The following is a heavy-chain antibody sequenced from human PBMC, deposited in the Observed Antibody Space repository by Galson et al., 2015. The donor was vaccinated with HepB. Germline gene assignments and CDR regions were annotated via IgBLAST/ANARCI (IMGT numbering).Heavy chain of an antibody. J-gene: IGHJ6*02. CDR2: IRSKAYGGTT. Sequence: SLRLSCAASGFTFGDYAMSWVRQAPGKGLEWVGFIRSKAYGGTTEYAASVKGRFTISRDDSKSIAYLQMNSLKTEDTAVYYCTSGSAAGTSYYYYGMDVWGQGTLVTVSS. CDR3: TSGSAAGTSYYYYGMDV. CDR1: GFTFGDYA. V-gene: IGHV3-49*04. D-gene: IGHD6-13*01.